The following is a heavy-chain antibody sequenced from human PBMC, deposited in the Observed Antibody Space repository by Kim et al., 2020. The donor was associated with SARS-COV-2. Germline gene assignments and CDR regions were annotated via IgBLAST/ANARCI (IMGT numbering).Heavy chain of an antibody. CDR2: IDGSGDRS. J-gene: IGHJ6*02. CDR1: GFTFSNNA. D-gene: IGHD6-13*01. CDR3: AKGRSVSSYSDMDV. V-gene: IGHV3-23*01. Sequence: GGSLRLSCAASGFTFSNNAMSWVRQAPGKGLEWVSVIDGSGDRSYYADSVKGRFTISRDNFRNTLYLQMNSLRVEDTAVYYCAKGRSVSSYSDMDVWGQGTTVTVSS.